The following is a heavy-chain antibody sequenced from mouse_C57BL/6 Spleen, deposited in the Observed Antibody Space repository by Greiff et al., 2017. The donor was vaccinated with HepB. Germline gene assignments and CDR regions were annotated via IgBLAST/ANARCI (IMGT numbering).Heavy chain of an antibody. CDR1: GYTFTSYW. J-gene: IGHJ1*03. D-gene: IGHD4-1*01. V-gene: IGHV1-74*01. CDR3: AIGDWYWYFDV. CDR2: IHPSDSDT. Sequence: QVQLQQPGAELVKPGASVKVSCKASGYTFTSYWMHWVKQRPGQGLEWIGRIHPSDSDTNYNQKFKGKATLTVDKSSSTAYMQRSSLTSEDSAVYYCAIGDWYWYFDVWGTGTTVTVSS.